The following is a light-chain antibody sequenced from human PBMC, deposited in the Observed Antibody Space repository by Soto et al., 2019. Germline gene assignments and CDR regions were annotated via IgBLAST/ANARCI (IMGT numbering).Light chain of an antibody. J-gene: IGLJ2*01. V-gene: IGLV2-23*01. Sequence: QSALTQPASVSGSPGRSITISCTGTRTDIGNYNLVSWYQQHPGKAPRLIIYESNKRPSGVSSRFSGSKSGNTASLTISGLQPEDEGSYYCSSFAGSGTLVVFGGGTKVTVL. CDR2: ESN. CDR3: SSFAGSGTLVV. CDR1: RTDIGNYNL.